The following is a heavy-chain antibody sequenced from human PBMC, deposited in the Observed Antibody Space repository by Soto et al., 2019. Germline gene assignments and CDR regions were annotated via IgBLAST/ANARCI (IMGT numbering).Heavy chain of an antibody. V-gene: IGHV3-30*01. J-gene: IGHJ4*02. CDR2: ISFDGSNK. D-gene: IGHD1-26*01. Sequence: QVQLVESGGGVVQPGTSLRLACAVSGFTFSDYSMHWVRQAPGKGLEWVAVISFDGSNKYYADSVKGRFTISRDNSKDTVYLQMNSLRLDDTAVFFCSATLGVVGPTTGFDHWGQGTLVTVSS. CDR1: GFTFSDYS. CDR3: SATLGVVGPTTGFDH.